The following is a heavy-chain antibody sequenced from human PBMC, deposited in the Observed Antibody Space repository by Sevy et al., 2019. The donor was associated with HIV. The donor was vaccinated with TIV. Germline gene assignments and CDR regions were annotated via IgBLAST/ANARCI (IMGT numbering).Heavy chain of an antibody. CDR3: AKAPRGYSYASFFDY. Sequence: GGSLRLSCAGSGFTFTSYGMHWVRQAPGKGLEWVAVISYDGSNKYYADSVKGRFTISRDKSKNTLYLQMNSLRAEDTAVYYCAKAPRGYSYASFFDYWGQGTLVTVSS. D-gene: IGHD5-18*01. CDR2: ISYDGSNK. J-gene: IGHJ4*02. CDR1: GFTFTSYG. V-gene: IGHV3-30*18.